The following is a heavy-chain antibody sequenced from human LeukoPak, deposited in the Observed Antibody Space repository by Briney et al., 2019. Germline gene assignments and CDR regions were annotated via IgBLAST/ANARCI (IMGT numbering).Heavy chain of an antibody. D-gene: IGHD6-6*01. CDR3: ARSIYGVGPFDY. J-gene: IGHJ4*02. Sequence: PETLSLTCTVSGGSISSYYWSWIRQPAGRGLEWIGRIYTSGSTNYNPSLKSRVSISVDTSKNQFSLKLSSVTAADTAVYYCARSIYGVGPFDYWGQGTLVTVFS. V-gene: IGHV4-4*07. CDR2: IYTSGST. CDR1: GGSISSYY.